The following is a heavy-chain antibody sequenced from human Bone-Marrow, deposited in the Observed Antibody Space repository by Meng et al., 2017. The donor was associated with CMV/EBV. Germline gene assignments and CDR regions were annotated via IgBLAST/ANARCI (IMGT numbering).Heavy chain of an antibody. Sequence: GESLKISCAASGFTFDDYTMHWVRQAPGKGLEWVSLISWDGGSTYYADSVKGRFTISRDNSKNSLYMQMNSLRTEDTGLYYCAKDYLGYKGMDVWGQGTTVTVSS. CDR1: GFTFDDYT. V-gene: IGHV3-43*01. CDR2: ISWDGGST. D-gene: IGHD3-10*01. CDR3: AKDYLGYKGMDV. J-gene: IGHJ6*02.